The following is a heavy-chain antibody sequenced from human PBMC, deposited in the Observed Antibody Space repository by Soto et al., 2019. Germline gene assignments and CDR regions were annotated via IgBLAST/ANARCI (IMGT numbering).Heavy chain of an antibody. CDR3: ARRIPFGYGMDV. D-gene: IGHD2-21*01. Sequence: EVQLVESGGGFVQPAGSLRFSCAATGFTFSSYAMHWVRQAPGQGLEYVSVITSNGGNTDYASSVKDRFTISRDNSKNTLYLQMGSLRAEDMAVYYCARRIPFGYGMDVWGQGTTVTVSS. V-gene: IGHV3-64*01. CDR2: ITSNGGNT. CDR1: GFTFSSYA. J-gene: IGHJ6*02.